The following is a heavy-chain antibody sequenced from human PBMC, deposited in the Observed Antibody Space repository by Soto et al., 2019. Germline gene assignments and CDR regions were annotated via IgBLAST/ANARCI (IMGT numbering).Heavy chain of an antibody. D-gene: IGHD3-22*01. Sequence: GGFLRLSCAGSGFSFSNYAMSWVRQAPGEGVEWVSGISRSGGSTYYADSVKGRFTISRDNSKNTLSLQMNSLRAEDTAVYYCAKYYYDSSGNYDAFDIWGQGIMVTVSS. V-gene: IGHV3-23*01. J-gene: IGHJ3*02. CDR2: ISRSGGST. CDR1: GFSFSNYA. CDR3: AKYYYDSSGNYDAFDI.